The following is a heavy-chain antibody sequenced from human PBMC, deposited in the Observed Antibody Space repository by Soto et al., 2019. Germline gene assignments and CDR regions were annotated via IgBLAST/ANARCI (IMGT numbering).Heavy chain of an antibody. D-gene: IGHD4-17*01. V-gene: IGHV3-33*08. Sequence: HPGGSLRLSCAASGFTFSSYGMHWVRQAPGKGLEWVAVIWYDGSNKYYADSVKGRFTISRDNSKNTLYLQMNSLRAEDTAVYYCARDSTLARYGDAFSYYYYYGMDVWGQGTTVTVSS. CDR3: ARDSTLARYGDAFSYYYYYGMDV. CDR2: IWYDGSNK. J-gene: IGHJ6*02. CDR1: GFTFSSYG.